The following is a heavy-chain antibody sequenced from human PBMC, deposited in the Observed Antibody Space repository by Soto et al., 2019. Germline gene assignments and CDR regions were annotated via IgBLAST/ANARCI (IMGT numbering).Heavy chain of an antibody. CDR3: ARKTYGDYVGYFAP. V-gene: IGHV4-59*12. J-gene: IGHJ5*02. Sequence: SETLSLTCTVSGGSISSDYWSWIRQPPGKGLEWIGYVYYSGNSYLKPSLRSRVTISVDRSKNQFSLKVSSVTAADTAVYYCARKTYGDYVGYFAPGGREPLVPVS. D-gene: IGHD4-17*01. CDR2: VYYSGNS. CDR1: GGSISSDY.